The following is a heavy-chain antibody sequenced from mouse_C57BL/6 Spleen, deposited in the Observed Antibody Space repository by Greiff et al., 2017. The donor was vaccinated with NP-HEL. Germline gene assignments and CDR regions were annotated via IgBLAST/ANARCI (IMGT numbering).Heavy chain of an antibody. Sequence: EVMLVESGAELVRPGASVKLSCTASGFNIKDDYMHWVKQRPEQGLEWIGWIDPENGDTEYASKFQGKATITADTSSNTAYLQLSSLTSEDTAVYYCTRGLRIFRGQGTLVTVSA. J-gene: IGHJ3*01. V-gene: IGHV14-4*01. CDR2: IDPENGDT. CDR1: GFNIKDDY. CDR3: TRGLRIF.